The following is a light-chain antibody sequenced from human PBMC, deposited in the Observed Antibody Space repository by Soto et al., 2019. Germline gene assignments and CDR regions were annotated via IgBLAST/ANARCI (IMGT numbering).Light chain of an antibody. J-gene: IGKJ5*01. V-gene: IGKV3-20*01. Sequence: EIVLTQSPGTLSLSPGERATLSCRVSQSLSSTYLAWYQQKPGQAPRLLIYGASSRATSIPDRFSGSGSGTEFTLTISRLEPEDLPVYYCQQYGTSPRVTFGQGTRL. CDR1: QSLSSTY. CDR2: GAS. CDR3: QQYGTSPRVT.